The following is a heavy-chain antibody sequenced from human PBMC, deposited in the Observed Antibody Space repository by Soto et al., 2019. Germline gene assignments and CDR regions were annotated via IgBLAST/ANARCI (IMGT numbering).Heavy chain of an antibody. V-gene: IGHV3-30*18. Sequence: VQLVESGGGVVQPGRSLRLSCAASGFTFSSYGMHWVRQAPGKGLEWVAVISYDGSNKYYADSVKGRFTISRDNSKNTLYLQMNSLRGEDTAVYYCAKSLPAGYSSGWSLETDYWGQGTLVTVSS. CDR3: AKSLPAGYSSGWSLETDY. CDR2: ISYDGSNK. D-gene: IGHD6-19*01. J-gene: IGHJ4*02. CDR1: GFTFSSYG.